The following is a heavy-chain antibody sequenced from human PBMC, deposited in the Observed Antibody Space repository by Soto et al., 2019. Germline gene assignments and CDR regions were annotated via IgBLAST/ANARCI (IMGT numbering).Heavy chain of an antibody. Sequence: QVQLQESGPGLVKPSQTLSLTCTVSGGSISSGGYYWSWIRQHPGKGLEWIGYIYYSGSTYYNPSLKSRVTIAVDTSKNQSSLKLSSVTAADTAVYYCARDYDFWSGSNRADAFDIWGQGTMVTVSS. D-gene: IGHD3-3*01. J-gene: IGHJ3*02. CDR2: IYYSGST. CDR3: ARDYDFWSGSNRADAFDI. V-gene: IGHV4-31*03. CDR1: GGSISSGGYY.